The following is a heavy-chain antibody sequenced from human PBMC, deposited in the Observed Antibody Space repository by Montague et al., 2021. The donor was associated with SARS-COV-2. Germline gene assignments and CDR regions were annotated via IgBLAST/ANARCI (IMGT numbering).Heavy chain of an antibody. CDR2: IYYSGST. CDR1: GGSISSYY. CDR3: ARGFDY. V-gene: IGHV4-59*01. J-gene: IGHJ4*02. Sequence: SETLSLTCTVSGGSISSYYWSWIRQPPGKGLEWMGYIYYSGSTNYNPTLKSRVTISVNTSKNQLSLQLSSVTAADTAVYYCARGFDYWGQGALVTVSS.